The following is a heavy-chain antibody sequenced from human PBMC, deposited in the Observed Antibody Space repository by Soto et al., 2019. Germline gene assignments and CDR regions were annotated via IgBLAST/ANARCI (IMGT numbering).Heavy chain of an antibody. CDR1: GFTFDSHT. CDR2: ISFDGSLK. CDR3: ARTYSSSWKYFDY. D-gene: IGHD2-2*01. J-gene: IGHJ4*02. Sequence: QVQLVESGGGVVQPGRSLRLSCAASGFTFDSHTMHWVRQAPGKGLEWVALISFDGSLKYDADSVKGRFTISRDNFKNTLFLEMNSLRAVDTGVYYCARTYSSSWKYFDYWGQGTLVTVSS. V-gene: IGHV3-30*04.